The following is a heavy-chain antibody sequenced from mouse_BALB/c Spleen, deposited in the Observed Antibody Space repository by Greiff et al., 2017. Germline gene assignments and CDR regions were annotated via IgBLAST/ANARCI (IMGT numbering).Heavy chain of an antibody. Sequence: VQLQQSGAELARPGASVKLSCKASGYTFTSYWMQWVKQRPGQGLEWIGAIYPGDGDTRYTQKFKGKATLTADKSSSTAYMQLSSLASEDSAVYYCAREGITTAFAYWGQGTLVTVSA. V-gene: IGHV1-87*01. D-gene: IGHD1-2*01. CDR1: GYTFTSYW. CDR3: AREGITTAFAY. CDR2: IYPGDGDT. J-gene: IGHJ3*01.